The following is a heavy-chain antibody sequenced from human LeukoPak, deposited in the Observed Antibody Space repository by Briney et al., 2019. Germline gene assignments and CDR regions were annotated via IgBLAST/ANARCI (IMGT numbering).Heavy chain of an antibody. J-gene: IGHJ4*02. CDR1: GFTFSDYC. CDR3: ASHYYYGSGSFSYDY. Sequence: PGGSLRLSCAASGFTFSDYCMSWIRQAPGKGLEWVSYISSSGSTIYYADSVKGRFTISRDNAKNSLYLQMNSLRAEDTAVYYCASHYYYGSGSFSYDYWGQGTLVTVSS. CDR2: ISSSGSTI. D-gene: IGHD3-10*01. V-gene: IGHV3-11*01.